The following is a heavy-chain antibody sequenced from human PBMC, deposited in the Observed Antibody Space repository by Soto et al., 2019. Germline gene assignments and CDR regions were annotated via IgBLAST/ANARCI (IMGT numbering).Heavy chain of an antibody. CDR3: ARAKQTSITMVRAVIQVWFDP. CDR2: INHSGST. J-gene: IGHJ5*02. D-gene: IGHD3-10*01. CDR1: GGSFSGYY. Sequence: SETLSLTCAVYGGSFSGYYWSWIRQPPGKGLEWIGEINHSGSTNYNPSLKSRVTISVDTSKNQFSLKLSSVTAADTAVYYCARAKQTSITMVRAVIQVWFDPWGQGTLVTVS. V-gene: IGHV4-34*01.